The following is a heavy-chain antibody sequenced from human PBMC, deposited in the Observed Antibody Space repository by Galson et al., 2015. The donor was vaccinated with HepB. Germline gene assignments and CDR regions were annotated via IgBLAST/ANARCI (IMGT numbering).Heavy chain of an antibody. CDR2: ISSSSSSI. J-gene: IGHJ4*02. CDR3: VRDGGTAAAGTHYFDY. D-gene: IGHD6-13*01. Sequence: SLRLSCAASGFTFSSYSMNWVRQAPGKGLEWVSYISSSSSSIYYADSVKGRFTISRDNAKNSLYLQMNSLRDEDTAVYYCVRDGGTAAAGTHYFDYWGQGTLVTVSS. V-gene: IGHV3-48*02. CDR1: GFTFSSYS.